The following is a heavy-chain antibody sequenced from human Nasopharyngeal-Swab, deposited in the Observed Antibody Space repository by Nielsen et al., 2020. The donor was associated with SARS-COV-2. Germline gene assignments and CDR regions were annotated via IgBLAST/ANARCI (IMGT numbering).Heavy chain of an antibody. CDR2: ISSSGSTI. J-gene: IGHJ6*03. Sequence: GGSLRLSCAASGFTFSDYYMSWLRQAPGKGLEWVPYISSSGSTIYYADSVKGRFTISRDNAKNSLYLQMNSLRAEDTAVYYCARESHYDFWSGYYPSKYYYYYMDVWGKGTTVTVSS. CDR1: GFTFSDYY. D-gene: IGHD3-3*01. V-gene: IGHV3-11*04. CDR3: ARESHYDFWSGYYPSKYYYYYMDV.